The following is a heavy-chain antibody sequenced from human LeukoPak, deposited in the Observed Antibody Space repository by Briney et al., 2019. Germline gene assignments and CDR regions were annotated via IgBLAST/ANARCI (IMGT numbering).Heavy chain of an antibody. CDR1: GGSFSGYH. J-gene: IGHJ6*03. Sequence: SETLSLTCAVYGGSFSGYHWTWIRQSPGKGLEWIGDINPSGGTYYNPSLKSRLTISVDTSKNQFSLKLRSVAAADTAVYYCARGRHDITMIVVVMTSVSYYLDVWGKGTTVTVS. CDR2: INPSGGT. D-gene: IGHD3-22*01. CDR3: ARGRHDITMIVVVMTSVSYYLDV. V-gene: IGHV4-34*01.